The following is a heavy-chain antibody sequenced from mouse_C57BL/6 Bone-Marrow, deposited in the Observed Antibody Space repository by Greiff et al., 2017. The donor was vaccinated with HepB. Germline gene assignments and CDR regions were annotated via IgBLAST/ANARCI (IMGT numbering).Heavy chain of an antibody. CDR3: ARERDGWGYFDV. J-gene: IGHJ1*03. Sequence: EVQLQESGPGLVKPSQSLSLTCSVTGYSITSGYYWNWIRQFPGNKLEWMGYISYDGSNNYNPSLKNRISITRDTSKNQFFLKLNSVTTEDTATYYCARERDGWGYFDVWGTGTTVTVSS. D-gene: IGHD2-13*01. CDR1: GYSITSGYY. V-gene: IGHV3-6*01. CDR2: ISYDGSN.